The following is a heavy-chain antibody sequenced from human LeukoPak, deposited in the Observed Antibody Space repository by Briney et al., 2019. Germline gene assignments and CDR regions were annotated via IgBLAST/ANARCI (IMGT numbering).Heavy chain of an antibody. V-gene: IGHV3-13*01. CDR3: AKGYYFDILSGYSSLDS. D-gene: IGHD3-9*01. Sequence: GGSLRLSCAASGFTFSSYDMHWVRQATGKGLEWVSAIGTAGDTYYPGSVKGRFTISRDDSKNTLYLQMNSLRAEDTATYYCAKGYYFDILSGYSSLDSWGQGTLVTVSS. CDR2: IGTAGDT. J-gene: IGHJ4*02. CDR1: GFTFSSYD.